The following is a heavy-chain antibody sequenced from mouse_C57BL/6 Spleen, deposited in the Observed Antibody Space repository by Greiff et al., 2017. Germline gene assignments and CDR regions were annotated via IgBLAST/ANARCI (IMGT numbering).Heavy chain of an antibody. CDR1: GYTFTSYW. CDR2: IDPSDSET. D-gene: IGHD1-1*01. J-gene: IGHJ1*03. Sequence: VQLQQPGAELVRPGSSVKLSCKASGYTFTSYWMHWVKQRPIQGLEWIGNIDPSDSETHYNQKFKDKATLTVDKSSSTAYMQLSSLTSEDSAVYYCARMGGSRWYFDVWGTGTTVTVSS. V-gene: IGHV1-52*01. CDR3: ARMGGSRWYFDV.